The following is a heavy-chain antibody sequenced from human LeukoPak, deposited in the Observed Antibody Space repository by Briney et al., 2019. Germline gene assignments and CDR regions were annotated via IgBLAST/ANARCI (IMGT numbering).Heavy chain of an antibody. Sequence: GGSLRLSCAASGFTFSYCSMNWVRQAPGKGLEWISYSNTDGTISYADSVKGRFTISRDNAENSLYLQMNSLRDEDTAVYFCVRDRDYAFDFWGQGTMVTVSS. V-gene: IGHV3-48*02. CDR2: SNTDGTI. CDR1: GFTFSYCS. J-gene: IGHJ3*01. CDR3: VRDRDYAFDF.